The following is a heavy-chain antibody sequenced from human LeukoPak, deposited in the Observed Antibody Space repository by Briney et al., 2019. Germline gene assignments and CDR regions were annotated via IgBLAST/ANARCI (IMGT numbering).Heavy chain of an antibody. J-gene: IGHJ4*02. CDR3: ARDLEGSGSLTGDY. V-gene: IGHV7-4-1*02. Sequence: ASVKVSCKASGYTFTSYDINWVRQATGQGLEWMGWINTNTGNPTYAQGFTGRFVFSLDTSVSTAYLQISSLKAEDTAVYYCARDLEGSGSLTGDYWGQGTLVTVSS. CDR1: GYTFTSYD. D-gene: IGHD3-10*01. CDR2: INTNTGNP.